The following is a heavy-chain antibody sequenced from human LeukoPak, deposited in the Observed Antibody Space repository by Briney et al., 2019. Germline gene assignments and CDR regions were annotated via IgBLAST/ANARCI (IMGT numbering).Heavy chain of an antibody. CDR1: GGTFSSHT. J-gene: IGHJ6*02. Sequence: GASVKVSCKASGGTFSSHTISWVRQAPGQGLEWMGRIIPILGIANYAQKFQGRVTITADKSTSTAYMELSSLRSEDTAVYYCAVLWFGESPTYYYYGMDVWGQGTTVTVSS. CDR2: IIPILGIA. D-gene: IGHD3-10*01. CDR3: AVLWFGESPTYYYYGMDV. V-gene: IGHV1-69*02.